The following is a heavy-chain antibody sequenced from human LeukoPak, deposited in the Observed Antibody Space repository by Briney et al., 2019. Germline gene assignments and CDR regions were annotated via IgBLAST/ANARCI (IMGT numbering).Heavy chain of an antibody. CDR2: ISAYNGNT. V-gene: IGHV1-18*01. J-gene: IGHJ6*03. CDR1: GYTFTSYG. D-gene: IGHD3-10*01. Sequence: ASVKVSCKASGYTFTSYGISWVRQAPGQGLEWMGWISAYNGNTNYAQKLQGRVTMTTDTSTSTAYMELRSLRSDDTAVYYCARVKGSGRDYYYYYMDVWGKGTTVTISS. CDR3: ARVKGSGRDYYYYYMDV.